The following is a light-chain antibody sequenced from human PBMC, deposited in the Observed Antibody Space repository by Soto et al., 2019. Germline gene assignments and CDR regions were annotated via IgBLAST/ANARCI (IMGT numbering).Light chain of an antibody. Sequence: EIVLTPSPGALSLSSGERATLSCRARQSVSSSYLAWYQQKPGQAPRLLIYGASSRATGIPDRFSGGGSGTDFTLTISRLEPEDFAVYYCQQYGSSLTWTFGQGTKVDIK. CDR3: QQYGSSLTWT. J-gene: IGKJ1*01. CDR2: GAS. CDR1: QSVSSSY. V-gene: IGKV3-20*01.